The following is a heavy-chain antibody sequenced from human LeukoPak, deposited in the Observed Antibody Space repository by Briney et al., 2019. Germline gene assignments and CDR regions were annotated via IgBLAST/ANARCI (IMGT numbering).Heavy chain of an antibody. CDR1: GYNFTNYA. V-gene: IGHV1-2*02. CDR2: INPNNGGT. D-gene: IGHD3-16*01. CDR3: ASGENWGCPDF. Sequence: ASVKVSCKASGYNFTNYAITWVRQAPGQGLEWMGWINPNNGGTNYAQKSQGRVTMTRDTSISTAYMELSSLRSDDTAVYYCASGENWGCPDFWGQGTLVTVSS. J-gene: IGHJ4*02.